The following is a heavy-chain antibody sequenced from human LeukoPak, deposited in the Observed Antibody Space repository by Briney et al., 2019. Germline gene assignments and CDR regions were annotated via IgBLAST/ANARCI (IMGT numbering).Heavy chain of an antibody. D-gene: IGHD6-19*01. CDR2: IIPIFGTA. Sequence: SVKVSCKASGGTFSSYAISWVRQAPGQGLEWMGGIIPIFGTANYAQKFQGRVTITADESTSTAYMELSSLRSEDTAVYYCARDSTGYSSGWYMYYGMDVWGQGTTVTVCS. CDR1: GGTFSSYA. CDR3: ARDSTGYSSGWYMYYGMDV. V-gene: IGHV1-69*13. J-gene: IGHJ6*02.